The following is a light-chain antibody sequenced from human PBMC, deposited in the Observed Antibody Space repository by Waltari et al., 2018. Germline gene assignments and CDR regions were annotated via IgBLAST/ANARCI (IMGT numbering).Light chain of an antibody. CDR3: QTWDNSLNVVV. CDR2: DAN. J-gene: IGLJ2*01. Sequence: QSVLTQPPSLSAAAGQKVTISCSGSSSNIGNNFVVWYQQLPGTAPKVLIHDANQRPSGIPERFAGSKSGTSATLDITGLQTGDGADYYCQTWDNSLNVVVFGGGTKLAVL. CDR1: SSNIGNNF. V-gene: IGLV1-51*01.